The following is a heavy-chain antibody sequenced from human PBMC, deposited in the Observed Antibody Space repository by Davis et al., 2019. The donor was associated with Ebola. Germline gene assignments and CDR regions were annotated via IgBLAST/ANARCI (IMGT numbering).Heavy chain of an antibody. CDR1: GGSFSGYY. CDR2: INHSGST. V-gene: IGHV4-34*01. Sequence: SETLSLTCAVYGGSFSGYYWSWIRQPPGRGLEWIGEINHSGSTNYNPSLKSRVTISVDTSKNQFSLKLSSVTAADTAVYYCARTFMITFGGVIVELDAFDIWGQGTMVTVSS. J-gene: IGHJ3*02. D-gene: IGHD3-16*02. CDR3: ARTFMITFGGVIVELDAFDI.